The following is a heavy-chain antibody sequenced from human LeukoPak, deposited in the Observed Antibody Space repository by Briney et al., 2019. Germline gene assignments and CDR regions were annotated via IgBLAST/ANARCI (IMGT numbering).Heavy chain of an antibody. J-gene: IGHJ4*02. CDR2: IYYSGST. V-gene: IGHV4-31*03. CDR3: ARTTEYHGYPPPIDY. CDR1: GGSISSGGYY. Sequence: PSQTLSLTCTVSGGSISSGGYYWSWIRQHPGKGLEWIGYIYYSGSTYYNPSLKSRVTISVDTSKNQFSLKLSSVTAADTAVYYCARTTEYHGYPPPIDYWGQGTLVTVSS. D-gene: IGHD5-18*01.